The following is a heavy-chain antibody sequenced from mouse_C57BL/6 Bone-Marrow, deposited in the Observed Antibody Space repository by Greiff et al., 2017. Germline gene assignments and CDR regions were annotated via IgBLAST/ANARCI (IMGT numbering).Heavy chain of an antibody. CDR2: ISSGGSYT. D-gene: IGHD3-3*01. V-gene: IGHV5-6*02. Sequence: EVKLMESGGDLVKPGGSLKLSCAASGFTFSSYGMSWVRQTPDKRLEWVATISSGGSYTYYPDSVKGRFTISRDNAKNTLYLQMSSLKSEDTAMYYCARRGGPYTMDYWGQGTSVTVSS. CDR3: ARRGGPYTMDY. CDR1: GFTFSSYG. J-gene: IGHJ4*01.